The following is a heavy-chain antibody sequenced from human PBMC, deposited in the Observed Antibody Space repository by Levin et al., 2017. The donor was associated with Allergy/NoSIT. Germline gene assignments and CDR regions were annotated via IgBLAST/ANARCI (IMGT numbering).Heavy chain of an antibody. CDR2: IYSGGST. CDR1: GFTVSSNY. V-gene: IGHV3-66*01. Sequence: SGGSLRLSCAASGFTVSSNYMSWVRQAPGKGLEWVSVIYSGGSTYYADSVKGRFTISRDNSKNTLYLQMNSLRAEDTAVYYCARGGWYVAFDIWGQGTMVTVSS. CDR3: ARGGWYVAFDI. J-gene: IGHJ3*02. D-gene: IGHD6-19*01.